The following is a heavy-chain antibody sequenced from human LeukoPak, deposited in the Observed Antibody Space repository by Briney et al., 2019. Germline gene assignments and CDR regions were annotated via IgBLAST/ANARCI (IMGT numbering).Heavy chain of an antibody. V-gene: IGHV4-34*01. CDR2: INHSGST. Sequence: FGDYAMSWVRQPPGKGLEWIGEINHSGSTNYNPSLKSRVTISVDTSKNQFSLKLSSVTAADTAVYYCARGTPPYCSSTSCYLVLDYWGQGTLVTVSS. CDR3: ARGTPPYCSSTSCYLVLDY. J-gene: IGHJ4*02. D-gene: IGHD2-2*01. CDR1: FGDYA.